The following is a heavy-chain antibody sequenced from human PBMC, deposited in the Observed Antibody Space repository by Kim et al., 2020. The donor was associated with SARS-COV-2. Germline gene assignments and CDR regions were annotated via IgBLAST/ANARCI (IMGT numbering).Heavy chain of an antibody. CDR1: GGSISSDNW. J-gene: IGHJ5*02. Sequence: SETLSLTCAVSGGSISSDNWWSWVRQAPGKGLEWIGEISHIWSTSYNPSLKSRGTISLDKSKNQFSLKVTSVTAADTAVYYCTKFVGGSYRWFGPLGQGTLVTVSS. V-gene: IGHV4-4*02. D-gene: IGHD1-26*01. CDR3: TKFVGGSYRWFGP. CDR2: ISHIWST.